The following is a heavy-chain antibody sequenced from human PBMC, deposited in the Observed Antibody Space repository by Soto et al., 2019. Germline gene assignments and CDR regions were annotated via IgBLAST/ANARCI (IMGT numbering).Heavy chain of an antibody. J-gene: IGHJ6*02. Sequence: GESLKISCAASGFTFSSYGMHWVRQAPGKGLEWVAVIWYDGSNKYYADSVKGRFTISRDNSKNTLYLQMNSLRAEDTAVYYCARDQLRFLEWPYYYYGMDVWGQGTTVTVSS. CDR3: ARDQLRFLEWPYYYYGMDV. D-gene: IGHD3-3*01. CDR2: IWYDGSNK. CDR1: GFTFSSYG. V-gene: IGHV3-33*01.